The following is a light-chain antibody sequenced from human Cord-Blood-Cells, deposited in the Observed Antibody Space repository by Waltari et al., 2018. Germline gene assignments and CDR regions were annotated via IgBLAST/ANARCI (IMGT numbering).Light chain of an antibody. Sequence: EIVMTQSPATLSVSQGERATHSCRASQSVSSNLAWYQQKPGQAPRLLIYGASTRATGIPARFSGSGSGTEFTLTISSLQSEDFAVYYCQQYNNWPLYTFGQGTKLEIK. CDR3: QQYNNWPLYT. CDR2: GAS. V-gene: IGKV3-15*01. J-gene: IGKJ2*01. CDR1: QSVSSN.